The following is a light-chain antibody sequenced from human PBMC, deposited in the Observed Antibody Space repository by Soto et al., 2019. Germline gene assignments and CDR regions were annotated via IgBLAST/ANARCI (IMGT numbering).Light chain of an antibody. CDR1: SSDVGGYNY. CDR2: DVS. Sequence: QSVLTQPASVSGSRGQSITISCTGTSSDVGGYNYVSWYQQHPGKAPKLMIYDVSNRPSGVSNRFSGSKSGNTAFLTISGPQAEDEADYYCSSYTSSSTYVLGTGTKLTVL. V-gene: IGLV2-14*01. CDR3: SSYTSSSTYV. J-gene: IGLJ1*01.